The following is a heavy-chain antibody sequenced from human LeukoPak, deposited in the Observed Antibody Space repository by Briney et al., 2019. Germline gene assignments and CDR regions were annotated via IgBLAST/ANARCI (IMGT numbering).Heavy chain of an antibody. CDR3: AKITMVRGVITTFDY. J-gene: IGHJ4*02. CDR2: ISGSGGST. CDR1: GFTFSSYA. V-gene: IGHV3-23*01. D-gene: IGHD3-10*01. Sequence: PGGSLRLSCAASGFTFSSYAMSWVRQAPGKGLEWVSAISGSGGSTYYADSVKGRFTISRDNSKNTLYLQMNSLRAEDTAVYYCAKITMVRGVITTFDYWGQGTLVTVSS.